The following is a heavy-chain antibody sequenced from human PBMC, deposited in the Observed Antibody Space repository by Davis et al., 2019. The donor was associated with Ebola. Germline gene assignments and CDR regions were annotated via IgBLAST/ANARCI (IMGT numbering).Heavy chain of an antibody. CDR1: GGSISSYY. CDR3: ARSDFWSGYSR. J-gene: IGHJ4*02. V-gene: IGHV4-34*01. CDR2: INHSGST. Sequence: SETLSLTCTVSGGSISSYYWSRIRQPPGKGLEWIGEINHSGSTNYNPSLKSRVTISVDTSKNQFSLKLSSVTAADTAVYYCARSDFWSGYSRWGQGTLVTVSS. D-gene: IGHD3-3*01.